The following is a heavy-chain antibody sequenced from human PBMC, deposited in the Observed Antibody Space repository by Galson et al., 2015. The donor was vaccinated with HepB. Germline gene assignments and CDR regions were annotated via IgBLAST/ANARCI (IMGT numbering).Heavy chain of an antibody. CDR2: ISISGRNT. CDR1: GFSVSNSA. V-gene: IGHV3-23*01. D-gene: IGHD4/OR15-4a*01. J-gene: IGHJ4*02. CDR3: AKEEVPNDY. Sequence: SLRLSCAVSGFSVSNSAMTWVRQAPGRGLEWISGISISGRNTYYADSVKGRFTISRDNSKNTVFLQMNSLRAEDTAVYYCAKEEVPNDYWGQGTLVTVSS.